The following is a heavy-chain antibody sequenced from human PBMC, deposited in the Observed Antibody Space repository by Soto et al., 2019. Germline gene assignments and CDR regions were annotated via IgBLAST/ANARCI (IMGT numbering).Heavy chain of an antibody. J-gene: IGHJ4*02. V-gene: IGHV3-23*01. CDR1: GFTFSSYA. D-gene: IGHD3-9*01. CDR3: AKEGPGYFDWLLYWLDY. Sequence: EVQLLESGGGLVQPGGSLRLSCAASGFTFSSYAMNWVRQAPGQGLEWVSALSGSGGSTYYADSVKGRFTISRDNSKNTLYLQMNSLRAEDTAVYYCAKEGPGYFDWLLYWLDYWGQGTLVTVSS. CDR2: LSGSGGST.